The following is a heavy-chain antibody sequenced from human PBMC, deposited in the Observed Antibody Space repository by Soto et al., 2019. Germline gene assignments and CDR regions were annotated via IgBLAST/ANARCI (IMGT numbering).Heavy chain of an antibody. J-gene: IGHJ5*01. V-gene: IGHV4-4*02. CDR1: GGSISSSNW. Sequence: SETLSLTCAVSGGSISSSNWWSWVRQPPGKGLEWIVEIYHSGSTNYNPSLKSRVTISVDTSKNQFSLKLNSVTAADTAVYYCARRYNWNYVIDSWGQGTLVTVSS. CDR2: IYHSGST. CDR3: ARRYNWNYVIDS. D-gene: IGHD1-7*01.